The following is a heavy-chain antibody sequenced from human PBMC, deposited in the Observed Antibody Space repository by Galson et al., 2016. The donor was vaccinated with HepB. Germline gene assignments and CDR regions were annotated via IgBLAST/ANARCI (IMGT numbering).Heavy chain of an antibody. CDR2: IRPQRDGRTP. V-gene: IGHV3-15*01. D-gene: IGHD3-10*01. J-gene: IGHJ4*02. Sequence: SLRLSCAASGFTFTKAWFTWVRQAPGKGLEWVGRIRPQRDGRTPDYAASVEGRFTISRDDPKNTVYPQMNSLKTEDTALYYCYGHLDYWGRGTLVTVSS. CDR3: YGHLDY. CDR1: GFTFTKAW.